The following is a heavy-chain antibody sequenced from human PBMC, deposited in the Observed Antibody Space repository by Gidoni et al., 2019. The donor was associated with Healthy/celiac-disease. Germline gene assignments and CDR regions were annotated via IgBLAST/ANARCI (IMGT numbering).Heavy chain of an antibody. CDR3: ARVPPLYSSGWYWYFDL. CDR1: GGSISSYY. D-gene: IGHD6-19*01. Sequence: QVQLQESGPGLSAKPSGTLSLTCTVPGGSISSYYWSLIRQHPGKGLEWTGYIYYSGSTNYNPSLKSRVTISVDTSKNQFSLKLSSVTAADTAVYYCARVPPLYSSGWYWYFDLWGRGTLVTVSS. V-gene: IGHV4-59*01. CDR2: IYYSGST. J-gene: IGHJ2*01.